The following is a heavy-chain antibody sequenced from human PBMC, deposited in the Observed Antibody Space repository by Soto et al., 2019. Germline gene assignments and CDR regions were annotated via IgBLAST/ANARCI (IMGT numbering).Heavy chain of an antibody. CDR3: VGHDYDILTGYSDY. D-gene: IGHD3-9*01. CDR2: IIPIFGTA. J-gene: IGHJ4*02. Sequence: SVKVSCKASGGTFSSYAISWVRQAPGQGLEWMGGIIPIFGTANYAQKFQGRVTITADESTSTAYMELSSLRSEDTAVYYCVGHDYDILTGYSDYWGQGPLVTVSA. V-gene: IGHV1-69*13. CDR1: GGTFSSYA.